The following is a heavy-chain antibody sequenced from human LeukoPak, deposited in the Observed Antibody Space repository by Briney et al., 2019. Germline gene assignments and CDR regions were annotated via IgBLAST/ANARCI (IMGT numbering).Heavy chain of an antibody. Sequence: ASVKVSCKASGYTFTGYYMHWVRQAPGQGLEWMGWINPNSGGTNYAQKFQGRVTITADESTSTAYMELSSLRSEDTAVYYCARAYDYVWGSYRYMEDYYYGMDVWGQGTTVTVSS. CDR2: INPNSGGT. V-gene: IGHV1-2*02. CDR3: ARAYDYVWGSYRYMEDYYYGMDV. CDR1: GYTFTGYY. J-gene: IGHJ6*02. D-gene: IGHD3-16*02.